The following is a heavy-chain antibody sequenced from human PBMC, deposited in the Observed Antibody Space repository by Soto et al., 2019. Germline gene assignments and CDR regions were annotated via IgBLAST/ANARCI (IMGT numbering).Heavy chain of an antibody. D-gene: IGHD1-1*01. J-gene: IGHJ4*02. CDR3: ARGRYGDY. Sequence: QVHLVQSGAEVKKPGASVKVSCKGSGYGFTTYGITWVRQAPGQGLEWMAWISAHNGNTNYAQKLQGRVTVTRDTSTGACYMELRNRRSDDTAVYYRARGRYGDYCGQGALVTVSS. V-gene: IGHV1-18*01. CDR2: ISAHNGNT. CDR1: GYGFTTYG.